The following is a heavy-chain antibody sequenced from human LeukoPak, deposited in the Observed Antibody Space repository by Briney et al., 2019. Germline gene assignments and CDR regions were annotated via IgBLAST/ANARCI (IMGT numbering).Heavy chain of an antibody. V-gene: IGHV1-2*02. J-gene: IGHJ6*02. Sequence: ASVKVSCKASGYTFTGYYMHWVRQAPGQGLEWMGWINPNSGGTNYAQKFQGRVTMTRDTSISTAYMELSRLRSDDTAVYYCARGDTLYQLLVSWYGMDVWGQGTTVTVSS. CDR3: ARGDTLYQLLVSWYGMDV. CDR2: INPNSGGT. D-gene: IGHD2-2*01. CDR1: GYTFTGYY.